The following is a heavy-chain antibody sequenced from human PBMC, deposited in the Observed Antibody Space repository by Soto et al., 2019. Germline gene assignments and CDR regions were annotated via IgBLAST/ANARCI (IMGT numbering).Heavy chain of an antibody. CDR1: GGSISSSSYY. D-gene: IGHD3-10*01. V-gene: IGHV4-39*01. CDR3: AVMVRGVMIGRSRFDP. J-gene: IGHJ5*02. CDR2: IYYSGST. Sequence: SETLSLTCTVSGGSISSSSYYWGWIRQPPGKGLEWIGSIYYSGSTYYNPSLKSRVTISVDTSKNQFSLKLSSVTAADTAVYYCAVMVRGVMIGRSRFDPWGQGTLVTVSS.